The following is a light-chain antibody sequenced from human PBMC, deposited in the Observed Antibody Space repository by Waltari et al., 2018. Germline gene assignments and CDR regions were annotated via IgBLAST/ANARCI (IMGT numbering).Light chain of an antibody. CDR1: SSDVGGYTS. CDR2: DVS. V-gene: IGLV2-14*03. Sequence: QSALTQPASVSGSPGQSITISCTGSSSDVGGYTSFSWYQHYPGKAPKLMIYDVSNRPSGVSNRFSGSKSGNTASLTISGLQAEDEADYYCSSYTTSSTLGFGGGTKLTVL. J-gene: IGLJ2*01. CDR3: SSYTTSSTLG.